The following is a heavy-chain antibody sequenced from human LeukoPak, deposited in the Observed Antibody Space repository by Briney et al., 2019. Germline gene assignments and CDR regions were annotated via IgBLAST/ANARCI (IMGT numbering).Heavy chain of an antibody. D-gene: IGHD7-27*01. CDR1: GFHFSTYG. Sequence: GGSLRLSCAASGFHFSTYGMHWVRLAPGKGLEWVGVIWYDGSNKIYAESVKGRFTISRDNSKNTLYLQMNSLRAEDTAVYYCARDRSWGSQCYFDYWGQGTLVTVSS. J-gene: IGHJ4*02. V-gene: IGHV3-33*01. CDR2: IWYDGSNK. CDR3: ARDRSWGSQCYFDY.